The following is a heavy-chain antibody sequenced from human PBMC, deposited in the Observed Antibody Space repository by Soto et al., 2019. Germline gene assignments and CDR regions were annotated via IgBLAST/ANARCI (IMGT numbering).Heavy chain of an antibody. D-gene: IGHD2-15*01. CDR3: ARSRRLGYCSGGSCSYYYYYYIDV. J-gene: IGHJ6*03. V-gene: IGHV4-34*01. CDR1: GGSFSGYY. Sequence: SETLSLTCAVYGGSFSGYYWSWIRQPPGKGLEWIGEINHSGSTNYNPSLKSRVTISVDTSKNQFSLKLSSVTAADTAVYYCARSRRLGYCSGGSCSYYYYYYIDVWGKGTTVTVSS. CDR2: INHSGST.